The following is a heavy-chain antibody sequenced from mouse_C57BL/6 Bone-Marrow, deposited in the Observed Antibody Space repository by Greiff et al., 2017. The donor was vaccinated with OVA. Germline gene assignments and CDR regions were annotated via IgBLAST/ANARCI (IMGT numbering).Heavy chain of an antibody. Sequence: QVQLQQPGAELVKPGASVKLSCKASGYTFTSYWMHWVKQRPGQGLEWIGMIHPNSGSTNYNEKFKSKATLTVDKSSSTAYMQLSSLTSEDSAVYYCARWESLYYDYDEAYYCDYWGQGTTLTVSS. CDR2: IHPNSGST. D-gene: IGHD2-4*01. J-gene: IGHJ2*01. CDR1: GYTFTSYW. CDR3: ARWESLYYDYDEAYYCDY. V-gene: IGHV1-64*01.